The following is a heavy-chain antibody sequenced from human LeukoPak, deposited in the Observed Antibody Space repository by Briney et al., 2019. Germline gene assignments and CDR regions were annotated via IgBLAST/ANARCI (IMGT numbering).Heavy chain of an antibody. CDR3: AREPDYQDAFDI. CDR1: GGSFSGDY. V-gene: IGHV4-34*01. J-gene: IGHJ3*02. D-gene: IGHD4-11*01. CDR2: INHSGST. Sequence: SETLSLTCDVYGGSFSGDYWSWIRQPPGKGLEWIGEINHSGSTNYNPSLKSRVTISVDTSKNQFSLKLSSVTAADTAVYYCAREPDYQDAFDIWGQGTMVTVSS.